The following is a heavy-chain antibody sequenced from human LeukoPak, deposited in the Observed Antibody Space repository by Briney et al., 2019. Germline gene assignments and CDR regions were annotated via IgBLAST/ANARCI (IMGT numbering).Heavy chain of an antibody. V-gene: IGHV3-30*04. J-gene: IGHJ5*02. CDR2: ISYDGSNK. CDR3: AKRARIAAAGYNWFDP. CDR1: GFTFSSYA. Sequence: DPGGSLRLSCAASGFTFSSYAMHWVRRAPGKGLEWVAVISYDGSNKYYADSVKGRFTISRDNSKNTLYLQMNSLRAEDTAVYYCAKRARIAAAGYNWFDPWGQGTLVTVSS. D-gene: IGHD6-13*01.